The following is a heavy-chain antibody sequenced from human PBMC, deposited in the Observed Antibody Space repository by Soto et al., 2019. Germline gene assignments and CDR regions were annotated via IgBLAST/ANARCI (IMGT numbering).Heavy chain of an antibody. CDR3: ARDVSDGYNYAYFDY. V-gene: IGHV1-69*13. CDR2: IIPIFGTA. Sequence: SVKVSCKASGGTFSSYAISWVRQAPGQGLEWMGGIIPIFGTANYAQKFQGRVTITADESTSTAYMELSSLRSEDTAVYYCARDVSDGYNYAYFDYWGQGTLVTVSS. J-gene: IGHJ4*02. D-gene: IGHD5-12*01. CDR1: GGTFSSYA.